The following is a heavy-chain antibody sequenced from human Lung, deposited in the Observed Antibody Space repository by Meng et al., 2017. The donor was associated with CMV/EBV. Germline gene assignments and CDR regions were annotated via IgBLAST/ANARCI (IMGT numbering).Heavy chain of an antibody. Sequence: SVXVSXKASGGTFRSTSLMWVRQAPGQGLEWMGGITPAIETADYAQKFRDRVTITTDDSATTAYMEMNSLRSEDTAVYFCARGPSITVGGVIIWPLEDWGQGTXVNVYS. J-gene: IGHJ4*02. V-gene: IGHV1-69*05. CDR2: ITPAIETA. CDR3: ARGPSITVGGVIIWPLED. D-gene: IGHD3-16*02. CDR1: GGTFRSTS.